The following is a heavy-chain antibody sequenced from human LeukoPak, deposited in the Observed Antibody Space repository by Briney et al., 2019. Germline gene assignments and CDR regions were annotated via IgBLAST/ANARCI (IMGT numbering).Heavy chain of an antibody. V-gene: IGHV3-48*01. CDR2: ISSSSSTI. CDR3: AREYCSGGSCYPGIVNY. J-gene: IGHJ4*02. Sequence: GGSLRLSCAASGFTFNSYSMNWVRQAPGKGLEWVSYISSSSSTIYYADSVKGRFTISRDSAKNSLYLQMNSLRAEDTAVYYCAREYCSGGSCYPGIVNYWGQGTLVTVSS. D-gene: IGHD2-15*01. CDR1: GFTFNSYS.